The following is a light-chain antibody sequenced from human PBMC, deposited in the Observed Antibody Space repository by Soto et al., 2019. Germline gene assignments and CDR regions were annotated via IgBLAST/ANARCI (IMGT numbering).Light chain of an antibody. V-gene: IGKV1-16*02. CDR3: QQYNSYPLT. J-gene: IGKJ4*01. Sequence: DIQLIQSPSPLSASVGDRVTITCRASQTISTYLNWYQQKPGKAPKLLIYAASSLQSGVPSKFSGSGSGTDFTLTISSLQPEDFATYYCQQYNSYPLTFGGGTKVDIK. CDR1: QTISTY. CDR2: AAS.